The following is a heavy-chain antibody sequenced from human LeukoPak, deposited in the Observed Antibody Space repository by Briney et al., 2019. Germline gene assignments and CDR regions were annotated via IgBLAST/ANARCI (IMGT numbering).Heavy chain of an antibody. J-gene: IGHJ5*02. CDR3: ARSFSGFRFDP. V-gene: IGHV1-8*01. D-gene: IGHD2/OR15-2a*01. CDR2: MNPNSGNT. Sequence: ASVKVSCKASGYTLTSYDINWVRQATGQGLEWMGWMNPNSGNTGYAQKFQGRVTMTRDTSISTAYMELSRLRSDDTAVYYCARSFSGFRFDPWGQGTLVTVSS. CDR1: GYTLTSYD.